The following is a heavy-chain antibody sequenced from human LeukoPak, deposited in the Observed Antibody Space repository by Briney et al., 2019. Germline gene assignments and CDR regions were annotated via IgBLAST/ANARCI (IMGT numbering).Heavy chain of an antibody. V-gene: IGHV1-69*06. Sequence: GASVKVSCKASGGTFSSYAISWVRQAPGQGLEWMGGIIPIFGTANYAQKFQGRVTITADKSTSTAYMELSSLRSEDTAVYYCAREWYSSSSVARCFDYWGQGTLVTVSS. CDR2: IIPIFGTA. D-gene: IGHD6-6*01. J-gene: IGHJ4*02. CDR3: AREWYSSSSVARCFDY. CDR1: GGTFSSYA.